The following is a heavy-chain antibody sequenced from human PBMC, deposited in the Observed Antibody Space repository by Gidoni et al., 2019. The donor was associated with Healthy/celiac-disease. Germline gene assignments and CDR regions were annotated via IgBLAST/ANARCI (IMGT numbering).Heavy chain of an antibody. CDR1: GYTFTADY. V-gene: IGHV1-2*02. Sequence: QVQLVQSGAKVKKPGASVKIPCQAYGYTFTADYMPWVRQAPGQGLEWMGWINPNRGVTNYAQKFQGRVPMTRDTSISTAYMELSRLRSDDTAVYYCASARGDYYGSGSYCWFDPWGQGTLVTVSS. CDR2: INPNRGVT. J-gene: IGHJ5*02. CDR3: ASARGDYYGSGSYCWFDP. D-gene: IGHD3-10*01.